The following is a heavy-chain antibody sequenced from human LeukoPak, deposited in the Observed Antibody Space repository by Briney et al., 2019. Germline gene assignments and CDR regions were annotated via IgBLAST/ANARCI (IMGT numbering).Heavy chain of an antibody. V-gene: IGHV3-23*01. Sequence: PTGGSLRLSCAASGFTFSAYAMTWFRQAPGKGLELVSVISGSGDSTYYADSVKGGFTVSRDNSKNTLYLQMNSLRAEDTAVYYCATDPGTMIVVPWGQGTLVTVSS. CDR3: ATDPGTMIVVP. CDR2: ISGSGDST. CDR1: GFTFSAYA. D-gene: IGHD3-22*01. J-gene: IGHJ4*02.